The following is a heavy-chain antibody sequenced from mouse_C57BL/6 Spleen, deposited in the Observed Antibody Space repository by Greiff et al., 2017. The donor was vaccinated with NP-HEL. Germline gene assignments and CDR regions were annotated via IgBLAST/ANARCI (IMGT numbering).Heavy chain of an antibody. CDR3: ARGEVYDYDWYFDV. D-gene: IGHD2-4*01. CDR1: GYTFTSYW. CDR2: IHPNSGST. J-gene: IGHJ1*03. Sequence: QVQLQQSGAELVKPGASVKLSCKASGYTFTSYWMHWVKQRPGQGLEWIGMIHPNSGSTNYNEKFKSKATLTVDKSSSTAYMQLSSLTSEDSAVYYCARGEVYDYDWYFDVWGTGTTVTVSS. V-gene: IGHV1-64*01.